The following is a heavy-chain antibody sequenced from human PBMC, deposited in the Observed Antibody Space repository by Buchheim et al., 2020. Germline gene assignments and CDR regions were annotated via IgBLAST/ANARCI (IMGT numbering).Heavy chain of an antibody. CDR2: IYGSGST. J-gene: IGHJ4*02. CDR1: GGSISSVGSY. CDR3: ARVNTAMVTVDY. V-gene: IGHV4-30-4*08. Sequence: QVQLQESGSGLVKPSQTLSLTCTVSGGSISSVGSYWGWIRQPPGKGLEYIGYIYGSGSTYNNPSLQSRITMSVDTSKNQFSLKLSSVTAADTAIYYCARVNTAMVTVDYWGPGTL. D-gene: IGHD5-18*01.